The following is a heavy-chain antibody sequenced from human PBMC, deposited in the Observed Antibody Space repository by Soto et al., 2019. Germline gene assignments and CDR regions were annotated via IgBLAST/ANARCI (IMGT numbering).Heavy chain of an antibody. J-gene: IGHJ4*02. CDR1: GGSISSSSYY. Sequence: KPSETMYLTCTVSGGSISSSSYYWGWIRQPPGKGLEWIGSIYYSGGTYYNPSLKSRVTISVDTSKNQFSLKLSSVTAADTAVYYCARERVITIFGVAADWGQGTLVTVSS. CDR2: IYYSGGT. V-gene: IGHV4-39*02. D-gene: IGHD3-3*01. CDR3: ARERVITIFGVAAD.